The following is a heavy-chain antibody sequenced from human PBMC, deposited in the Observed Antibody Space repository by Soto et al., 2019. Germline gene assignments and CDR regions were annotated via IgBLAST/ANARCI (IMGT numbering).Heavy chain of an antibody. V-gene: IGHV4-30-4*01. CDR2: IYYSGST. D-gene: IGHD4-17*01. Sequence: QVQLQESGPGLVKPSQTLSLTCTVSGGSISSGDYYWSWIRQPPGKGLEWIGYIYYSGSTYYNPSLKSRVTRSVDTSKNQFSLKLSSVTAADTAVYYCARVTAMTTVTLDIWGQGTMVTVSS. J-gene: IGHJ3*02. CDR3: ARVTAMTTVTLDI. CDR1: GGSISSGDYY.